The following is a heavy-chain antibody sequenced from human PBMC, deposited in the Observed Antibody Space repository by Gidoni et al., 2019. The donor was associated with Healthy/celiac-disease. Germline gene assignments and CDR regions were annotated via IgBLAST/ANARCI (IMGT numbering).Heavy chain of an antibody. CDR3: AIRRQYISSWSYLDAFDI. CDR1: GGSISSSNW. Sequence: QVQLQESGPGLVKPSGTLSLTCDVSGGSISSSNWWSWVRQPQGKGLEWIGEIYHSGSTNYNPSLKSRVTISVDKSKNQFSLKLSSVTAADTAVYYCAIRRQYISSWSYLDAFDIWGQGTMVTVSS. D-gene: IGHD6-13*01. CDR2: IYHSGST. V-gene: IGHV4-4*02. J-gene: IGHJ3*02.